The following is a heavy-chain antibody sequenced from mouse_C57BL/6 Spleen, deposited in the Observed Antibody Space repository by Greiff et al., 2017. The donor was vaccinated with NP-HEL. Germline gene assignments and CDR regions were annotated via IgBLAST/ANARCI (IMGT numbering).Heavy chain of an antibody. Sequence: QVHVKQSGPELVKPGASVKLSCKASGYTFTNYDINWVKQRPGQGLEWIGWIYPRDGNTKYNEKFKGKATLTVDTSSSTAYMELHSLTSEDSAVYFCARPGSSPFTYWGQGTLVTVSA. V-gene: IGHV1-85*01. CDR3: ARPGSSPFTY. CDR1: GYTFTNYD. D-gene: IGHD1-1*01. CDR2: IYPRDGNT. J-gene: IGHJ3*01.